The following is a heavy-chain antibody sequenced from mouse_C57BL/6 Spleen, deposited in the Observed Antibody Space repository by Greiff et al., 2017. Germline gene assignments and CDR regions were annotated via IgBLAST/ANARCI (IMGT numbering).Heavy chain of an antibody. CDR3: ARKGTGTGHYFDY. Sequence: VQLQQSGAELVMPGASVKLSCKASGYTFTSYWMHWVKQRPGQGLEWIGEIDPSDSYTNYNQKFKGKSTLTVDKSSSTAYMQLSSLTSGDSAGYYCARKGTGTGHYFDYWGQGTTLTVSS. D-gene: IGHD4-1*01. V-gene: IGHV1-69*01. J-gene: IGHJ2*01. CDR1: GYTFTSYW. CDR2: IDPSDSYT.